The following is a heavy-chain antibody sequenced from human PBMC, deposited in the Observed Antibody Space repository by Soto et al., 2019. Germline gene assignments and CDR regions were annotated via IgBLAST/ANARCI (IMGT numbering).Heavy chain of an antibody. CDR2: IYYSGST. V-gene: IGHV4-59*01. J-gene: IGHJ3*02. Sequence: SETLSLTCTVSGGSISSDYWSWIRQPPGKGLEWIGYIYYSGSTNYNPSLKSRVTISVDTSKNQFSLKLSSVTAAGTAVYYCARGARISVAGTEMSAFEIWGQGTLVTV. CDR1: GGSISSDY. CDR3: ARGARISVAGTEMSAFEI. D-gene: IGHD6-19*01.